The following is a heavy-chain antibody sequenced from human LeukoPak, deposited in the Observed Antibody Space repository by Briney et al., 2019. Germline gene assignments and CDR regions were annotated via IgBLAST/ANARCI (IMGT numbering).Heavy chain of an antibody. D-gene: IGHD3-22*01. CDR2: INHSGST. J-gene: IGHJ4*02. CDR3: ANEVHYYDSSGYSYHFDY. CDR1: GGSFSGYY. Sequence: SETLSLTCAVYGGSFSGYYWSWIRQPPGKGLEWIGEINHSGSTNYNPSLKSRVTISVDTSKSQFSLKLSSVTAADTAVYYCANEVHYYDSSGYSYHFDYWGQGTLVTVSS. V-gene: IGHV4-34*01.